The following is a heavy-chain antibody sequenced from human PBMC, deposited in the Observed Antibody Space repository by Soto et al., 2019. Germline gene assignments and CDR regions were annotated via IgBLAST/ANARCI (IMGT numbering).Heavy chain of an antibody. J-gene: IGHJ6*02. CDR2: INHSGST. V-gene: IGHV4-34*01. CDR1: GGSFSGYY. Sequence: PSETLYLTCAVYGGSFSGYYWSWIRQPPGKGLEWIGEINHSGSTNYNPSLKSRVTISVDTSKNQFSLKLSSVTAADTAVYYCARRLLWCGELFPQDYYYYYGRDVWGQGNKVT. CDR3: ARRLLWCGELFPQDYYYYYGRDV. D-gene: IGHD3-10*01.